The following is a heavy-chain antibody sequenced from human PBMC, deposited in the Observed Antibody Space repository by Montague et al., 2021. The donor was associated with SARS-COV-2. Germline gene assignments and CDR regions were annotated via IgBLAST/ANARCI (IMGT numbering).Heavy chain of an antibody. CDR1: GGSISSSNYY. D-gene: IGHD3-10*01. J-gene: IGHJ6*02. CDR2: MYYSGST. V-gene: IGHV4-39*07. Sequence: SETLSLTCTVSGGSISSSNYYWGWIRQPPGKGLEWIGNMYYSGSTYYNPSLKSRVTTSIDTSKNQFSLELSSVTAADTAVYYCARDDIVLQGVTKGMDVWGQGTTVTVSS. CDR3: ARDDIVLQGVTKGMDV.